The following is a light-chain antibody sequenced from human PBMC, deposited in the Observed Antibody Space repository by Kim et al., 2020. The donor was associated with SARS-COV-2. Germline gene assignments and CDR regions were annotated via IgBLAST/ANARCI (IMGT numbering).Light chain of an antibody. Sequence: ELTQPPSASGTPGQRVTISCSVSSSNIGSNNVVWHQQLPGTAPNLLIYSNNQWPSGVPDRFSGSRYCTSASLAISGLQSGDEADYYCAVCDDSLKQGVFGGGTQLTVL. V-gene: IGLV1-44*01. CDR3: AVCDDSLKQGV. CDR1: SSNIGSNN. J-gene: IGLJ3*02. CDR2: SNN.